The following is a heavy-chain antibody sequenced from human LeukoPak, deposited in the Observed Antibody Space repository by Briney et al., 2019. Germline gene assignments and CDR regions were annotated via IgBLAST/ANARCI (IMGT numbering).Heavy chain of an antibody. D-gene: IGHD4-23*01. CDR2: IYHTGST. V-gene: IGHV4-38-2*02. CDR1: SYSISRGYY. CDR3: ARERWYPNWFDP. J-gene: IGHJ5*02. Sequence: ASETLSLTCTVSSYSISRGYYWGWIRQSPGKGLEWIGNIYHTGSTSYNPSLESRVTISLDLSKNQFSLRLSSVTAADTAVYYCARERWYPNWFDPWGQGTLVTVSS.